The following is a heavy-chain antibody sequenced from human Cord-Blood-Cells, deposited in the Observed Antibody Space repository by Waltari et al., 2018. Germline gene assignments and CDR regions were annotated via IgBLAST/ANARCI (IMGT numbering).Heavy chain of an antibody. CDR3: AKVALSPKLRYSSSWFDY. J-gene: IGHJ4*02. CDR2: ISWNSGSI. CDR1: GFTFDDYA. V-gene: IGHV3-9*01. Sequence: EVQLVESGGGLVQPGRSLRLSCAASGFTFDDYAMHWVRQAPGKGLEGVSGISWNSGSIGYADSVKGRFTISRDNAKNSLYLQMNSLRAEDTALYYCAKVALSPKLRYSSSWFDYWGQGTLVTVSS. D-gene: IGHD6-13*01.